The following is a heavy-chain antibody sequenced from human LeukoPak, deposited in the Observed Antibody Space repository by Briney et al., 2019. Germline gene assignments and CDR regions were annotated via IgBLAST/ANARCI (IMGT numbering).Heavy chain of an antibody. CDR2: IYSGGST. V-gene: IGHV3-66*01. Sequence: GGSLRLSCAASGFTFSDYYMTWIRQAPGKGLEWVSVIYSGGSTYYADSVKGRLTISRDNAKNSLYLQMNSLRAEDTAVYYCARSGGYDRSGYGDFDYWGQGTLVTVSS. D-gene: IGHD3-22*01. J-gene: IGHJ4*02. CDR3: ARSGGYDRSGYGDFDY. CDR1: GFTFSDYY.